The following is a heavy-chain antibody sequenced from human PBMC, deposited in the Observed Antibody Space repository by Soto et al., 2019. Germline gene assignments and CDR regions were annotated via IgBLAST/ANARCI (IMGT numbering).Heavy chain of an antibody. CDR1: GYSIGSGYY. CDR3: ARTFDYYGMDV. V-gene: IGHV4-38-2*01. J-gene: IGHJ6*02. CDR2: IYHAGSV. Sequence: SETLSLTCAVSGYSIGSGYYWAWLRQSPGKGLEWIGSIYHAGSVYYNPSLNSRVAVSLDTSKNHFSLKLTSVTAADTAVYYCARTFDYYGMDVWGQGTTVTVSS.